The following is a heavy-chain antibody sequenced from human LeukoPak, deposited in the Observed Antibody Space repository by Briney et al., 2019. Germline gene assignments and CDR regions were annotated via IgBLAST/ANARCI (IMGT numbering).Heavy chain of an antibody. Sequence: SETLSLTCTVSGGSISSGGYYWSWIRQHPGKGLEWIGYIYYSGSTYYNPSLKSRVTISVDTSKNQFSLKLSSVTAADTAVYYCARVTLIYYYGMDVWGQGTTVTVSS. CDR1: GGSISSGGYY. J-gene: IGHJ6*02. CDR2: IYYSGST. D-gene: IGHD2/OR15-2a*01. CDR3: ARVTLIYYYGMDV. V-gene: IGHV4-31*03.